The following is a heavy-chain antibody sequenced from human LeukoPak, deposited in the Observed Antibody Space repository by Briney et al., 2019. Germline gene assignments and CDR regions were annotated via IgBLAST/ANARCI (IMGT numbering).Heavy chain of an antibody. V-gene: IGHV1-18*01. CDR1: GYTFTSYG. D-gene: IGHD3-10*01. CDR3: CHGGGGSISSPLWSFDL. CDR2: ISAYNGNT. J-gene: IGHJ2*01. Sequence: GASVKVSCKASGYTFTSYGISWVRQAPGQGLEWMGWISAYNGNTNYAQKLQGRVTMTRDTSISTAYMELSRLRSDDTAVYYCCHGGGGSISSPLWSFDLWGRGTLVTVSS.